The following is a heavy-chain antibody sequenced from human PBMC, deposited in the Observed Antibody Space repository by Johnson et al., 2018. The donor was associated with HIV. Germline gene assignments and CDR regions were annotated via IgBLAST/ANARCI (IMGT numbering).Heavy chain of an antibody. J-gene: IGHJ3*02. D-gene: IGHD3-16*01. CDR2: ISGSGGST. CDR1: GFTFSSYA. CDR3: AKDRGRTDVLSSDAFDI. Sequence: VQLVESGGVVVQPGGSLRLSCAASGFTFSSYAMSWVRQAPGKGLEWVSAISGSGGSTYYADSVKGRFTISRDNSKNTLYLQMNSLRAEDTAVYYCAKDRGRTDVLSSDAFDIWGQGTMVTVSS. V-gene: IGHV3-23*04.